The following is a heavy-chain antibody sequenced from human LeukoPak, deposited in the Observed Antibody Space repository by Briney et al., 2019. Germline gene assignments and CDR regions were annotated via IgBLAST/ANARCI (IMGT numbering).Heavy chain of an antibody. V-gene: IGHV4-30-4*01. D-gene: IGHD1-26*01. CDR3: ARDHSGSYGGGWFDP. CDR2: IYYSGST. CDR1: GGSISSGDSY. J-gene: IGHJ5*02. Sequence: SETRSLTCTVSGGSISSGDSYWSWIRQPPVKGLEWIGYIYYSGSTYYNPSLKSRVTISVDTSKNQFSLKLSPVTAADTAVYYCARDHSGSYGGGWFDPWGQGTLVTVSS.